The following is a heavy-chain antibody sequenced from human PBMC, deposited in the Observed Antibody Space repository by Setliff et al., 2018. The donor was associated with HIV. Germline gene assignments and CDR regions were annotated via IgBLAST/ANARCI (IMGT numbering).Heavy chain of an antibody. J-gene: IGHJ4*02. Sequence: PSETLSLTCAVYGGSFSGYYWSWIRQPPGKGLEWIGEIIHSGSTNYNPSLKRRVTISEETSKKQFSLKLSSVTAADTAVYYCARRSGWSLDYWGQGTLVTVSS. CDR1: GGSFSGYY. CDR2: IIHSGST. CDR3: ARRSGWSLDY. V-gene: IGHV4-34*12. D-gene: IGHD6-19*01.